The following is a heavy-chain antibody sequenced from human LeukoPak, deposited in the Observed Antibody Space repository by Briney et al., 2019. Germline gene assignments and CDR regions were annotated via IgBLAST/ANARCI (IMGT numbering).Heavy chain of an antibody. CDR1: GFTFGSYE. CDR3: ARDPYYGDYVV. J-gene: IGHJ4*02. V-gene: IGHV3-48*03. CDR2: ISSSGSTI. D-gene: IGHD4-17*01. Sequence: PGGSLRLSCAASGFTFGSYEMNWVRQAPGKGLEWVSYISSSGSTIYYADSVKGRFTISRDNAKNSLYLQMNSLRAEDTAVYYCARDPYYGDYVVWGQGTLVTVSS.